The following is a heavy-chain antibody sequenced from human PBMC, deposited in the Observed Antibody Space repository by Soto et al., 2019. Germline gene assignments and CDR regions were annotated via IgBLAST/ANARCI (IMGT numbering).Heavy chain of an antibody. J-gene: IGHJ4*02. V-gene: IGHV1-2*02. Sequence: QVQLVQSGAEVKKPGASVTVSCKASGYTFTGYYVHWVRQAPGQGLEWMGWINSYSGGTNYAQKFQGRVTMTRDTSISTAYMDLTRRTSDDTAVYYCARGRTTGVDYWGQGTLVTVSS. D-gene: IGHD3-10*01. CDR3: ARGRTTGVDY. CDR2: INSYSGGT. CDR1: GYTFTGYY.